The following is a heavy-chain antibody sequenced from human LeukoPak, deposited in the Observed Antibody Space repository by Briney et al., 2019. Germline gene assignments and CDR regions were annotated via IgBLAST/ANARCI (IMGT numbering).Heavy chain of an antibody. CDR3: ARGNWNYASFWFDP. CDR2: ISYSGST. V-gene: IGHV4-59*01. J-gene: IGHJ5*02. Sequence: PSETLSLTCTVSGGSISSYYWSWIRQPPGKGLEWIGYISYSGSTNYNPPLKSRVSISVETSKNQFSLKLSSVTAADTAVYYCARGNWNYASFWFDPWGQGTLVTVSS. D-gene: IGHD1-7*01. CDR1: GGSISSYY.